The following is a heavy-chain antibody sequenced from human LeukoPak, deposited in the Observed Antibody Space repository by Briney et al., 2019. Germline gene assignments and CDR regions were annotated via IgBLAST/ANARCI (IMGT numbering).Heavy chain of an antibody. D-gene: IGHD1-26*01. CDR2: IYYSGST. CDR3: ARNASDSGTSYFDY. V-gene: IGHV4-59*05. CDR1: GGSLHRSF. Sequence: SETLSLTCVVSGGSLHRSFWTWVRQPPGKGLEWIGSIYYSGSTSYNPSLKSRVTISVDTSKNQFSLKLDSVTAADTAVYYCARNASDSGTSYFDYWGQGTLVTVSS. J-gene: IGHJ4*02.